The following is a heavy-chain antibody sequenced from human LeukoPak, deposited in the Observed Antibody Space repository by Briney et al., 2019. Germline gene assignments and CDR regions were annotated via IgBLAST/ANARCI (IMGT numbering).Heavy chain of an antibody. CDR1: GAXFSGYY. CDR3: ARHRYSYGQGGDY. J-gene: IGHJ4*02. D-gene: IGHD5-18*01. Sequence: SETLSLTCAVYGAXFSGYYCSWIRQPPNKGLEWIGEINDSGAINYNPSLMGRVTISVDTSKNQFSLKVRSVTAADTAVYYCARHRYSYGQGGDYWGQGTLVTVSS. CDR2: INDSGAI. V-gene: IGHV4-34*01.